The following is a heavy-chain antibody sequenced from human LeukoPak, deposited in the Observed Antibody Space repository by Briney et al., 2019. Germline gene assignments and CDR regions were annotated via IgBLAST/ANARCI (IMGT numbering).Heavy chain of an antibody. Sequence: SETLSLTCAVYGGSSSGYYWSWVRQPPGRGLEWIGEIKHSGSTNYNPSLKSRVPLSVATSKNQFSLKLSSVTAADTAVYFRARNYYFAFDIWGQGTMVTVSS. D-gene: IGHD3-10*01. J-gene: IGHJ3*02. CDR3: ARNYYFAFDI. CDR2: IKHSGST. V-gene: IGHV4-34*01. CDR1: GGSSSGYY.